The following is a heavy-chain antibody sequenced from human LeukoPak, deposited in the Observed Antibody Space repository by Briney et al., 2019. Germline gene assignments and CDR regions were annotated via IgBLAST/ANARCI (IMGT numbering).Heavy chain of an antibody. D-gene: IGHD5-18*01. CDR2: IRSKAYGGTI. Sequence: PGGSLRLSCTASGFTFGDYAMSWVRQAPGKGLEWVGFIRSKAYGGTIEYAASVKGRFTISRDDSKSIAYLQMNSLKTEDTAVYYCTRVRGRYGFDYWGQGTLVTVSS. CDR3: TRVRGRYGFDY. CDR1: GFTFGDYA. J-gene: IGHJ4*02. V-gene: IGHV3-49*04.